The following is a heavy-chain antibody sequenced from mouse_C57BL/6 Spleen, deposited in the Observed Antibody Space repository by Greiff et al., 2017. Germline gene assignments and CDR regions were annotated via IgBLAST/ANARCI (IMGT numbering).Heavy chain of an antibody. J-gene: IGHJ2*01. CDR1: GYAFSSSW. CDR2: IYPGDGDT. V-gene: IGHV1-82*01. Sequence: QVQLQQSGPELVKPGASVKISCKASGYAFSSSWMTWVKQRPGKGLEWIGRIYPGDGDTNYNGKFKGKATLTADKSSSTAYMQLSSLTSEDSAVYFCARLAYGSYFDYWGQGTTLTVSA. D-gene: IGHD1-1*01. CDR3: ARLAYGSYFDY.